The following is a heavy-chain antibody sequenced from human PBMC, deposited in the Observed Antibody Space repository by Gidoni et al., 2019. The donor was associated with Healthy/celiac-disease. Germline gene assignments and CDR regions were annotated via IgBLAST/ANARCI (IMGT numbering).Heavy chain of an antibody. CDR2: IYYSGSP. Sequence: QLQLQESGPGLVKPSETLSLTCTVSAGPISSSCYYWGWIRQPPGKGLEWIGSIYYSGSPYYNPSLKSRVAISVDTSKNQFSLRLSSVTAADTAVYYCARYDYYDSSGPGGVYGMDVWGQGTTVTVSS. V-gene: IGHV4-39*01. J-gene: IGHJ6*02. D-gene: IGHD3-22*01. CDR3: ARYDYYDSSGPGGVYGMDV. CDR1: AGPISSSCYY.